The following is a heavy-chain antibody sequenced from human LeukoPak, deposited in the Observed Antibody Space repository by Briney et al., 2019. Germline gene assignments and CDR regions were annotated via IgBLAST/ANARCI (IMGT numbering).Heavy chain of an antibody. CDR2: ISYDGSNK. Sequence: GGSLRLPCAASGFTFSSYAMHWVRQAPGKGLEWVAVISYDGSNKYYADSVKGRFTISRDNSKNTLYLQMNSLRAEDTAVYYCARGESSSWYEDYWGQGTLVTVSS. CDR3: ARGESSSWYEDY. V-gene: IGHV3-30-3*01. D-gene: IGHD6-13*01. J-gene: IGHJ4*02. CDR1: GFTFSSYA.